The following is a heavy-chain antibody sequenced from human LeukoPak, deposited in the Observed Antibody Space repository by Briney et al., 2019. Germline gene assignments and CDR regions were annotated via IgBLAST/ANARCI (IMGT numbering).Heavy chain of an antibody. D-gene: IGHD6-6*01. CDR1: GFTFSSYG. J-gene: IGHJ3*02. V-gene: IGHV3-30*02. CDR3: AKVYSSCRSAFDI. CDR2: IRYDGSNK. Sequence: GGSLRLSCAASGFTFSSYGMHWVRQAPGKGLEWVAFIRYDGSNKYYADSVKGRFTISRDNSKNTLYLQMNSLRAEDTAVYYCAKVYSSCRSAFDIWGQGTMVTVSS.